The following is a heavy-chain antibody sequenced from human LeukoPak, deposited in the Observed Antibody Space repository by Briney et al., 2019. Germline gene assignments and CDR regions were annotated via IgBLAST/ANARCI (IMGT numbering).Heavy chain of an antibody. V-gene: IGHV3-21*01. CDR3: VKEATGHFDS. D-gene: IGHD1-26*01. J-gene: IGHJ4*02. CDR1: GCPFSSYT. Sequence: GGSLRLSCAASGCPFSSYTMNWVRQAPGKGLEWVSSISSSSHYLYFADSVKGRFTISRDNAKNSLFLQMNSLRAEDTAVYYCVKEATGHFDSWGQGALVPVSS. CDR2: ISSSSHYL.